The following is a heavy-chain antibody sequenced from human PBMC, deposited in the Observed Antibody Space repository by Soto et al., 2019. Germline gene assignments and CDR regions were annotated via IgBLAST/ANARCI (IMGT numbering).Heavy chain of an antibody. Sequence: QITLKESGPTLVKPTQTLTLTCTVSGVSLSTHGVGVGWIRQPPGKALEWLALIYLDDDKRYSLSLKSRLTISKGTSKDQVVLTMTNMDPVDTATYFCARGMYGRSPAVFDYWGQGALVTVSS. J-gene: IGHJ4*02. CDR3: ARGMYGRSPAVFDY. CDR2: IYLDDDK. V-gene: IGHV2-5*02. CDR1: GVSLSTHGVG. D-gene: IGHD4-17*01.